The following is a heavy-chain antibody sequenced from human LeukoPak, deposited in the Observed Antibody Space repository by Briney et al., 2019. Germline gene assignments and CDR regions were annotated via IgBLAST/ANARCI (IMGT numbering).Heavy chain of an antibody. J-gene: IGHJ4*02. D-gene: IGHD3-10*01. CDR1: GFSLSTSGVG. CDR2: IYWDDDK. CDR3: ASGSGRTFDY. V-gene: IGHV2-5*02. Sequence: SGPTLVNPTQTLTLTCTFSGFSLSTSGVGLAWIRQPPGGALEWLALIYWDDDKRYSPSLKSSLSITKDPSKNQVVLTMTNMDPVDTATYYCASGSGRTFDYWGQGTLVSVSS.